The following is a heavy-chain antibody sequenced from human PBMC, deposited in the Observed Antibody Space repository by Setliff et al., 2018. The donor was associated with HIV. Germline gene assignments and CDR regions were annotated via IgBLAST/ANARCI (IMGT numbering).Heavy chain of an antibody. J-gene: IGHJ4*02. V-gene: IGHV3-53*01. Sequence: PGGSLRLSCTVSGFTVSSNYMTWVRQAPGKGLEWVALMYDGGSTYYADSVKGRFTITRDISKSTLDLQMNSLRVDDTAVYYCAKGSGFHDYWGQGTRVTVSS. CDR1: GFTVSSNY. CDR2: MYDGGST. CDR3: AKGSGFHDY. D-gene: IGHD3-22*01.